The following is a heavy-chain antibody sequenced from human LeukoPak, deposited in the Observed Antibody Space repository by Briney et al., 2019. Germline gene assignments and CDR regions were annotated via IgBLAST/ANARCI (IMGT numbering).Heavy chain of an antibody. CDR3: ARDWGYSILGANWFDP. V-gene: IGHV1-3*01. CDR1: GYTFTSYA. CDR2: INAGNGNT. D-gene: IGHD6-13*01. J-gene: IGHJ5*02. Sequence: ASVKVSCKASGYTFTSYAIHWVRQAPGQRLEWMGWINAGNGNTKYSQKFQGRVTITRDTSASTAYMELSSLRSEDTAVYYCARDWGYSILGANWFDPWGQGTLVTVSS.